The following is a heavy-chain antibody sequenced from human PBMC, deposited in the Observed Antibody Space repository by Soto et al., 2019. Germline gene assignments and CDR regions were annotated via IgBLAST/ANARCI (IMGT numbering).Heavy chain of an antibody. D-gene: IGHD2-2*01. V-gene: IGHV1-69*01. Sequence: QVQLVQSGAEVKKPGSSVKVSCKASGGTFGSYAFSWVRQAPGQGLEWMGGIIPVSGAAHYAQTFQGRVTITADETTSTAYMALSSLRSQDTAVYYCARALGCRSTSCTLDYWGQGTRVIVSS. CDR1: GGTFGSYA. CDR2: IIPVSGAA. CDR3: ARALGCRSTSCTLDY. J-gene: IGHJ4*02.